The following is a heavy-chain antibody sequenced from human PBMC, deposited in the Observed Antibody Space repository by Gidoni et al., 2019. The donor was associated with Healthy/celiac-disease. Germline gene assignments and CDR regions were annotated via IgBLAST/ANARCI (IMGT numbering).Heavy chain of an antibody. D-gene: IGHD3-3*01. V-gene: IGHV4-61*01. J-gene: IGHJ5*02. CDR2: IYYSGST. CDR1: GCSVSSGSYY. CDR3: ARVGDFGVVIGRVDP. Sequence: QVQLQESGPGLVKPSETLSLTCTVSGCSVSSGSYYWSWIRQPPGKGLEWIGYIYYSGSTNYNPSLKSRVTISVDTSKNQFSLKLSSVTAADTAVYYCARVGDFGVVIGRVDPWGQGTLVTVSS.